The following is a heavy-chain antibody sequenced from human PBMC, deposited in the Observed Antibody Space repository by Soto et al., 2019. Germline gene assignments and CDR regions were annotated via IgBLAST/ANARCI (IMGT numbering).Heavy chain of an antibody. D-gene: IGHD6-19*01. CDR1: GFTFDDYA. CDR3: AKGSFQWLVPDFDY. V-gene: IGHV3-9*01. CDR2: ISWNSGSI. J-gene: IGHJ4*02. Sequence: GGSLRLSCAASGFTFDDYAMHWVRQAPGKGLEWVSGISWNSGSIGYADSVKGRFTISRDNAKNSLYLQMNSLRAEDTALYYCAKGSFQWLVPDFDYWGQGTLVTVSS.